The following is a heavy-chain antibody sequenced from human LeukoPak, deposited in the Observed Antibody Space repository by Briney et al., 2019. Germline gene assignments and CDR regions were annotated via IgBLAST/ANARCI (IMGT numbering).Heavy chain of an antibody. CDR1: GFTFSNYA. D-gene: IGHD6-19*01. Sequence: GGSLRLSCAASGFTFSNYAMRWFRQAPGKGLEWVSSISANAAGTYYADSVKGRFTISRDNSKNTVYLQMNSLRGKDTAVYYCAKDSGNSGWYVDNWGQGTLVTVSS. CDR2: ISANAAGT. J-gene: IGHJ4*02. CDR3: AKDSGNSGWYVDN. V-gene: IGHV3-23*01.